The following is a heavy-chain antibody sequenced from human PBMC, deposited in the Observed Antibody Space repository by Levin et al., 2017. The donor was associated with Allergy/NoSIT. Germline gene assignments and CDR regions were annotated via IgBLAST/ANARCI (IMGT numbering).Heavy chain of an antibody. V-gene: IGHV3-21*01. CDR1: GFTLSSYS. Sequence: GGSLRLSCSASGFTLSSYSLNWVRQAPGKGLEWVASISGSSNYIYYADSVRGRFTISRDDAKNSLYLQMNSLRAEDTAVYFCTRDQAHGAYYYYYMDVWGKGTTVTISS. D-gene: IGHD3-10*01. J-gene: IGHJ6*03. CDR2: ISGSSNYI. CDR3: TRDQAHGAYYYYYMDV.